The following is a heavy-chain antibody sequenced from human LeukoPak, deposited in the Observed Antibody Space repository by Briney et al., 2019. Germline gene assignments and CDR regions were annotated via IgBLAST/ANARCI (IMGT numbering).Heavy chain of an antibody. J-gene: IGHJ4*02. CDR1: GFTFSSYA. D-gene: IGHD3-22*01. Sequence: GGSLRLSCAASGFTFSSYAMSWVRQAPGKGLEWVSAISGSGGSTYYADSVKGRFTISRDNSKNTLYQQMNSLRAEDTAVYYCATSPKPYYYDSSGYYSTPPDYWGQGTLVTVSS. CDR2: ISGSGGST. CDR3: ATSPKPYYYDSSGYYSTPPDY. V-gene: IGHV3-23*01.